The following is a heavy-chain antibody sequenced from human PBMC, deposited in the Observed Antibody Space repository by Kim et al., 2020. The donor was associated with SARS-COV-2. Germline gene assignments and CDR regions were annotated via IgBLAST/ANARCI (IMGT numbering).Heavy chain of an antibody. J-gene: IGHJ4*02. CDR2: ITRGGDT. CDR1: GLTLRSYA. V-gene: IGHV3-23*01. D-gene: IGHD6-19*01. CDR3: VPCVTLADRSGWCTFFDH. Sequence: GGSLRLSCAASGLTLRSYAMNWVRQGPGKGLEWVSSITRGGDTYYAASVKGRFTITRDNFTDTRSLQMNSLRAVDTGNSYCVPCVTLADRSGWCTFFDHWGQGTLVTVS.